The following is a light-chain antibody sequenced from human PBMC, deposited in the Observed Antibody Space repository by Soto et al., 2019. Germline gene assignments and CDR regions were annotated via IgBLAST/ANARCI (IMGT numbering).Light chain of an antibody. Sequence: EIVLTQSPATLSLSPGERATLSCRASQSVSSYLAWYQQKPGQAPRLLIYDAFNRATGIPARFSGSGSGTDFTITISSLEPEDFAVYYCQQRSNWPGTFGQGTKLEIK. V-gene: IGKV3-11*01. CDR2: DAF. CDR1: QSVSSY. CDR3: QQRSNWPGT. J-gene: IGKJ2*01.